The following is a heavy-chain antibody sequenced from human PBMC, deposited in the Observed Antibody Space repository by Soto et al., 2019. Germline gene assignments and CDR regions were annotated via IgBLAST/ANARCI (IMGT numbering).Heavy chain of an antibody. CDR2: ISAHNGNT. V-gene: IGHV1-18*01. CDR1: GYTFTSYG. CDR3: ARVLPPFDP. Sequence: ASVKVSCQASGYTFTSYGISWVRQAPGQGLEWMGWISAHNGNTNYAQKLQGRVTMTTDTSTSTAYMELRGLKSDDTAVYYRARVLPPFDPWGQGTLVTVSS. J-gene: IGHJ5*02.